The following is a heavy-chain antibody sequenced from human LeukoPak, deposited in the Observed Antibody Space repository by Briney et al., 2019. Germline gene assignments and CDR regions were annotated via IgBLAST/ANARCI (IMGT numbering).Heavy chain of an antibody. D-gene: IGHD1-1*01. CDR2: IYYSGST. Sequence: SETLSLTCTVSVGSISIGGYYWSWIRQHPGKGLEWIGYIYYSGSTYYNPSLKSRVTISVDTSKNQFSLKLSSVTAADTAVYYCARDNSDFAEYAFDIWGQGTMVTVSS. J-gene: IGHJ3*02. CDR1: VGSISIGGYY. CDR3: ARDNSDFAEYAFDI. V-gene: IGHV4-31*03.